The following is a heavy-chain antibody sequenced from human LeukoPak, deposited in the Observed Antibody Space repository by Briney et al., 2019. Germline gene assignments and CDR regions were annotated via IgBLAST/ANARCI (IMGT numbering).Heavy chain of an antibody. Sequence: SETLSLTCTVSGGSISSYHWSWIRQSPDKGLEWIGYIYYSGNTNYNPSLRSRVTISLDTSKNQFSLKVNSVTAADTAVYYCASGSSPLYFDYWGQGTLVTVSS. J-gene: IGHJ4*02. V-gene: IGHV4-59*01. CDR2: IYYSGNT. CDR3: ASGSSPLYFDY. CDR1: GGSISSYH. D-gene: IGHD6-6*01.